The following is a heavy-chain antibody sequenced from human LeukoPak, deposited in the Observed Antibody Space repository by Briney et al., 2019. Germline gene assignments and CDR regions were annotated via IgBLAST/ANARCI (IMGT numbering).Heavy chain of an antibody. Sequence: GGSLRLSCAASGFTFSSYAMHWVRQAPGKGLEWVAVISYDGSNKYYADSVKGRFTISRDNSKNTLYLQMNSLRAEDTAVYYCAKDRRGGSYYDYYFDYWGQGTLVTVSS. CDR1: GFTFSSYA. V-gene: IGHV3-30-3*01. D-gene: IGHD1-26*01. CDR3: AKDRRGGSYYDYYFDY. CDR2: ISYDGSNK. J-gene: IGHJ4*02.